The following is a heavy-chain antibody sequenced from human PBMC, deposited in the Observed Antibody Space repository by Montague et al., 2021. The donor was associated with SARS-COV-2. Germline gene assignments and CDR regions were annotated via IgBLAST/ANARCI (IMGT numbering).Heavy chain of an antibody. D-gene: IGHD4-23*01. Sequence: SETLSLTCTVSGGSVSSRSYYWGWLRQPPGKGLEWIGSIYYSGSTHYNPSLKSRVTISVDTSKNQFSLKLSSATAADTAVYYCARRGDYGGPRFDYWGQGTLVSVSS. V-gene: IGHV4-39*01. CDR1: GGSVSSRSYY. J-gene: IGHJ4*02. CDR3: ARRGDYGGPRFDY. CDR2: IYYSGST.